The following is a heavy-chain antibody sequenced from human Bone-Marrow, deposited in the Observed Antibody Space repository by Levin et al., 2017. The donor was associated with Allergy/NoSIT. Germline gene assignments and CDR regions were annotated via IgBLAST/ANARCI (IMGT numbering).Heavy chain of an antibody. CDR1: GYTFTTYY. D-gene: IGHD2-15*01. J-gene: IGHJ4*02. CDR3: PRGLGYCSGGGCH. Sequence: ASVKVSCKASGYTFTTYYIHWVRQAPGQGLEWMGMINPSGGSTSYAQKFQGRVTMTIDTSTSTDYMELSSLRSEDTAVYYCPRGLGYCSGGGCHWGQGTLVTVSS. CDR2: INPSGGST. V-gene: IGHV1-46*01.